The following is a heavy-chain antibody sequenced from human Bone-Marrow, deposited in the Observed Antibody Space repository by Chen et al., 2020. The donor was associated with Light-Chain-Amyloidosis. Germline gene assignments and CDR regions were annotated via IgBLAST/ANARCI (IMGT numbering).Heavy chain of an antibody. CDR1: GFTFSSYG. J-gene: IGHJ6*03. V-gene: IGHV3-30*02. CDR2: IRYDGSIK. Sequence: QVQLVESGGGVVQPGGSLRLSCAASGFTFSSYGMHWVRQAPGKGLQWVAFIRYDGSIKYYADSVKGRFTISRDNSKNTLYLEMNSLRPDDTAVYYCARGRSLAALRLYYYYMDVWGKGTTVTVSS. D-gene: IGHD6-13*01. CDR3: ARGRSLAALRLYYYYMDV.